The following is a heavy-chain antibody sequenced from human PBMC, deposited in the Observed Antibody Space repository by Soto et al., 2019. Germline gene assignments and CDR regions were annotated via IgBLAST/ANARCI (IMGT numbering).Heavy chain of an antibody. CDR2: IIPIFGTA. V-gene: IGHV1-69*12. Sequence: QVQLVQSGAEVKKPGSSGKVSCKASGGTFSSYAISWVRQAPGQGLEWMGGIIPIFGTANYAQKFQGRVTITADESTSTAYMELRSLRSEDMAVYYCARVVAAPRGWFDPWGQGTLVTVSS. CDR3: ARVVAAPRGWFDP. CDR1: GGTFSSYA. J-gene: IGHJ5*02. D-gene: IGHD6-6*01.